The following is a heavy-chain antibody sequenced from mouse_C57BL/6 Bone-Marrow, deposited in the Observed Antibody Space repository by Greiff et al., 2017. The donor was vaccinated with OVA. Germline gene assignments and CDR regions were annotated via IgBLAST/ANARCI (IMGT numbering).Heavy chain of an antibody. CDR1: GFTFSSYA. V-gene: IGHV5-4*01. Sequence: EVMLVESGGGLVKPGGSLKLSCAASGFTFSSYAMSWVRQTPEKRLEWVATISDGGSYTYYPDNVKGRFTISRDNAKNNLYLQMSHLKSEDTAMYYCARDRDYYASSGAYWGQGTLVTVSA. D-gene: IGHD1-1*01. J-gene: IGHJ3*01. CDR2: ISDGGSYT. CDR3: ARDRDYYASSGAY.